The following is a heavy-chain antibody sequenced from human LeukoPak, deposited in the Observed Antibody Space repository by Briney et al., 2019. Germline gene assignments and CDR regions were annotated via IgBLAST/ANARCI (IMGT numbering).Heavy chain of an antibody. J-gene: IGHJ5*02. Sequence: SEPLSLTCTVSGDSISSGDYYWSWIRQPPGKGLEWIGYIYYSGSTYYNPSLKSRVTISADTSKNQFSLKLSSVTAADTAVYYCARAHRLGYCSSTSCLNWFDPWGQGTLVTVSS. CDR1: GDSISSGDYY. CDR3: ARAHRLGYCSSTSCLNWFDP. D-gene: IGHD2-2*01. CDR2: IYYSGST. V-gene: IGHV4-30-4*02.